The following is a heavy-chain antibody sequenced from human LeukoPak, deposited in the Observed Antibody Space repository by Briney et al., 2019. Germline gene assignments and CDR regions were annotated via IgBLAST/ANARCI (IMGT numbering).Heavy chain of an antibody. CDR1: GGSISNSNW. D-gene: IGHD4/OR15-4a*01. Sequence: PSGTLSLTCAVSGGSISNSNWWSWVRQPPGKGLEWIAEIYHSGSTNYNPSLKSRVTITVDRSKNQFSLKLSSVTAADTAVYYCASNSANFNWFDPWGQGTLVTVSS. CDR3: ASNSANFNWFDP. V-gene: IGHV4-4*02. CDR2: IYHSGST. J-gene: IGHJ5*02.